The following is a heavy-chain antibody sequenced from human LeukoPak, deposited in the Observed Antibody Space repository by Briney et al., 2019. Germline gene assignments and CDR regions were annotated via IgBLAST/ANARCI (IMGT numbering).Heavy chain of an antibody. J-gene: IGHJ4*02. CDR2: IVGSSST. CDR3: ARGVGYYGSGSFYFDY. D-gene: IGHD3-10*01. CDR1: GFTFSNFA. V-gene: IGHV3-21*01. Sequence: GGSLRLSCAASGFTFSNFAMTWVRQAPGKGLEWVSSIVGSSSTYYADSLKGRFTISRDNAKNSLYLQMNSLRDEDTAVYYCARGVGYYGSGSFYFDYWGQGTLVTVSS.